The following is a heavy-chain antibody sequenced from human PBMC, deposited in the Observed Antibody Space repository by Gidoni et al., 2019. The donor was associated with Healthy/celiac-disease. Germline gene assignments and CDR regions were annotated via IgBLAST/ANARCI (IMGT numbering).Heavy chain of an antibody. V-gene: IGHV3-23*01. CDR1: AFTFSSYA. Sequence: VQLLESGGGLVQPGGSLILSCAASAFTFSSYAMSCVRQAPGKGLEWVSAISGSGGSTYYEDSVKGRFTISRDKSKNTLYLQMNSLRAEDTAVYYCAKDDDIVVVTAAHFDYWGQGTLVTVSS. CDR2: ISGSGGST. J-gene: IGHJ4*02. D-gene: IGHD2-2*01. CDR3: AKDDDIVVVTAAHFDY.